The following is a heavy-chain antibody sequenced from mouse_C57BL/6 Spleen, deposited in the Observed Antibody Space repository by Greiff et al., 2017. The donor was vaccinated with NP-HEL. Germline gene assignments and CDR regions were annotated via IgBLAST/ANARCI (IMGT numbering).Heavy chain of an antibody. Sequence: EVHLVESGGGLVQSGRSLRLSCATSGFTFSDFYMEWVRQAPGKGLEWIAASRNKANDYTTEYSASVKGRFIVSRDTSQSILYLQMNALRAEDTAIYYCAREPYGNYYAMDYWGQGTSVTVAS. CDR1: GFTFSDFY. J-gene: IGHJ4*01. CDR3: AREPYGNYYAMDY. D-gene: IGHD2-1*01. V-gene: IGHV7-1*01. CDR2: SRNKANDYTT.